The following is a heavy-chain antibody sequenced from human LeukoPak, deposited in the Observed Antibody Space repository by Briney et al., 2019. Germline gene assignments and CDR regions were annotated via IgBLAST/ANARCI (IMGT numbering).Heavy chain of an antibody. CDR3: ATERQIAVAGYYFDY. CDR2: IYYSGST. CDR1: GGSISSYY. Sequence: SETLSLTCTVSGGSISSYYWSWIRQPPGKGLGWIGYIYYSGSTNYNPSLKSRVTISVDTSMNQFSLKLSSVTAADTAVYYCATERQIAVAGYYFDYWGQGTLVTVSS. V-gene: IGHV4-59*01. D-gene: IGHD6-19*01. J-gene: IGHJ4*02.